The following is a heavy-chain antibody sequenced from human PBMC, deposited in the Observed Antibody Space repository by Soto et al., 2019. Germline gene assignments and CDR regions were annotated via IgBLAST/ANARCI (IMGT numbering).Heavy chain of an antibody. Sequence: KPSETLSLTCTVSGGSISSSSYYWGWIRQPPGKGLEWIGYIYYSGSTYYNPSLKSRVTISVDTSKNQFSLKLSSVTAADTAVYYCARAKDIVLLTAPPPYGMDVWGQGTTVTVSS. J-gene: IGHJ6*02. CDR3: ARAKDIVLLTAPPPYGMDV. V-gene: IGHV4-30-4*08. CDR1: GGSISSSSYY. CDR2: IYYSGST. D-gene: IGHD2-2*01.